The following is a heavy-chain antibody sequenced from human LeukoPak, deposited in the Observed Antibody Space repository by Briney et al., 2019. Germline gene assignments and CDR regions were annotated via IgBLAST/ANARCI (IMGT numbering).Heavy chain of an antibody. V-gene: IGHV3-43*01. Sequence: PGGSLRLSCAASGFTFDDYIMHWVRQAPGKGLEWVSLISWDSDTTHYADSVKGRFTISRDNNRISLYLQMNRLRTEDTALYYCAKARGLIGGAFDMWGQGTMVTVSS. J-gene: IGHJ3*02. D-gene: IGHD3-22*01. CDR1: GFTFDDYI. CDR2: ISWDSDTT. CDR3: AKARGLIGGAFDM.